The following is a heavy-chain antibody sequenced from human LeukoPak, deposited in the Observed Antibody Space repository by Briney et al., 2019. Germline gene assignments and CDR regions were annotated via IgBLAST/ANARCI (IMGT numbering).Heavy chain of an antibody. CDR2: INHSGST. CDR3: ATSPQYGGY. V-gene: IGHV4-34*01. Sequence: SETLSLTCAVYGGSFSGYYWSWIRQPPGKGLEWIGEINHSGSTNYNPSLKSRVTISVDTSKNQSSLKLSSVTAADTAVYYCATSPQYGGYLGQGTLVTVSS. J-gene: IGHJ4*02. D-gene: IGHD4-23*01. CDR1: GGSFSGYY.